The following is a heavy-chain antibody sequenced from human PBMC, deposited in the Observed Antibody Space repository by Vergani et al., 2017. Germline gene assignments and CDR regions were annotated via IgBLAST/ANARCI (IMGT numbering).Heavy chain of an antibody. CDR1: GFTFSDYY. CDR3: ARAGQGGYDFLGYFDY. CDR2: ISGSGGST. J-gene: IGHJ4*02. Sequence: VQLVESGGGLVKPGGSLRLSCAASGFTFSDYYMSWIRQAPGKGLEWVSAISGSGGSTYYADSVKGRFTISRDNSKNTLYLQMNSLRAEDTAVYYCARAGQGGYDFLGYFDYWGQGTLVTVSS. D-gene: IGHD3-3*01. V-gene: IGHV3-23*04.